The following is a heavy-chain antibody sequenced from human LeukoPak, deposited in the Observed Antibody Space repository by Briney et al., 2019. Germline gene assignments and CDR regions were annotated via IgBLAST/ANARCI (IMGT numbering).Heavy chain of an antibody. V-gene: IGHV3-7*01. D-gene: IGHD1-26*01. J-gene: IGHJ4*02. CDR1: GFTFSSYW. CDR2: IKQDGSEK. Sequence: GGSLRLSCAASGFTFSSYWMSWVRQAPGKGLEWVANIKQDGSEKYYVDSVKGRFTISRDNAKNSLYLQMNSLRAEDTAVYYCARDQLVGATRRYYFDYWGQGTLVTVSS. CDR3: ARDQLVGATRRYYFDY.